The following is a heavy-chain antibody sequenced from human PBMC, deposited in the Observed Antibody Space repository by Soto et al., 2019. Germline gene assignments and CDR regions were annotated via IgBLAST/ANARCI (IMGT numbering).Heavy chain of an antibody. J-gene: IGHJ5*02. CDR2: INHSGST. Sequence: SETLSLTCAVYGGSFSGYYWSWIRQPPGKGLEWIGEINHSGSTNYNPSLKSRVTISVDTSKYQFSLKLSSVTAADTAVYYCARWDFWSGYSTNWFDPWGQGTLVTVSS. D-gene: IGHD3-3*01. CDR3: ARWDFWSGYSTNWFDP. V-gene: IGHV4-34*01. CDR1: GGSFSGYY.